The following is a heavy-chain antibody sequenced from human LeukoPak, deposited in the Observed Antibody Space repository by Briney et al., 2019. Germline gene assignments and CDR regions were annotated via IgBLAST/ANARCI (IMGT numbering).Heavy chain of an antibody. D-gene: IGHD4-17*01. V-gene: IGHV3-7*01. CDR2: IRQDESEK. CDR1: GFRFSSYW. J-gene: IGHJ4*02. CDR3: ARLRTVTTSPSFDY. Sequence: PGGSLRLSCAASGFRFSSYWMTWVRQTPGKGLEWVAKIRQDESEKYYVDSVKGRFTISRDNAKNSLYLRMNSLRAEDTAVYYCARLRTVTTSPSFDYWGQGTLVTVSS.